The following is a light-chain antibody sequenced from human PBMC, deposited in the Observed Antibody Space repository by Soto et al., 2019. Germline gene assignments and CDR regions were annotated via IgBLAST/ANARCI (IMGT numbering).Light chain of an antibody. J-gene: IGKJ1*01. CDR1: QSICRR. Sequence: DIQMTQSPSTRSASVGARVAITCRASQSICRRLAWYQQKPGKAPGLLIYDASSLQSGAPSRFSGSGSGTEFTLTISSLQPDDVATYYCQQYNSYPWTFGQGTKVDIK. CDR3: QQYNSYPWT. CDR2: DAS. V-gene: IGKV1-5*01.